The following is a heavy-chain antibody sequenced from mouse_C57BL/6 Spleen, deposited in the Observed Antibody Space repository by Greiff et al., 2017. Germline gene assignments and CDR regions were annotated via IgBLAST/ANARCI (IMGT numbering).Heavy chain of an antibody. J-gene: IGHJ1*03. CDR1: GFTFSSYG. D-gene: IGHD4-1*01. CDR3: ARHGAGTGYFDV. CDR2: ISSG. V-gene: IGHV5-6*01. Sequence: EVQLVESGGDLVKPGGSLKLSCAASGFTFSSYGMSWVRQTPDKRLEWVATISSGGVKGRFTISRDNAKNTLYLQMSSLKSEDTAMYYCARHGAGTGYFDVWGTGTTVTVSS.